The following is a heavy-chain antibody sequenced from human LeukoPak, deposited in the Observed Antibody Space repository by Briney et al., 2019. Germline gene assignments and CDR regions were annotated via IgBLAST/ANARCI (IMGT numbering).Heavy chain of an antibody. CDR2: IYYSGST. Sequence: PSETLSLTCTISGGSISSYYWSWLRQPPGKGLEWIGYIYYSGSTNYNPSLKSRFTISVDTSKTQVSLKLSSVTAADTAVYYCARADYGDYFDYWGQGTLVTVSS. V-gene: IGHV4-59*01. J-gene: IGHJ4*02. CDR1: GGSISSYY. D-gene: IGHD4-17*01. CDR3: ARADYGDYFDY.